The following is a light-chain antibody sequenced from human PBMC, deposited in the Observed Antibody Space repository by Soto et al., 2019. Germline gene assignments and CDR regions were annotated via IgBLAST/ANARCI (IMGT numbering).Light chain of an antibody. CDR2: DAS. J-gene: IGKJ3*01. CDR3: QQYANPPLT. V-gene: IGKV1-33*01. Sequence: DIQMTQSPSSLSASVGDRVTITCQASDDISNYLNWYQQKPGKAPKVLIYDASHLESGVPSRFSGGGSGTKFSFPISSLQAEDIATYYCQQYANPPLTFRPGTKVDIK. CDR1: DDISNY.